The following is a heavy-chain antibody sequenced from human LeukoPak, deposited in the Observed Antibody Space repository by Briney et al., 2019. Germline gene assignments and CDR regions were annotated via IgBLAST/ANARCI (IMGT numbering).Heavy chain of an antibody. Sequence: SETLSLTCTVSSGSISTSNYYWGWVRQPPGKALEWIGNIFYSGSTYYSPSLKSRVSMSRDTAKNQFSLNLSSVTAADTAVYYCARVGVTADFDYWGQGTLVTVSS. CDR2: IFYSGST. CDR1: SGSISTSNYY. CDR3: ARVGVTADFDY. V-gene: IGHV4-39*07. J-gene: IGHJ4*02. D-gene: IGHD1-26*01.